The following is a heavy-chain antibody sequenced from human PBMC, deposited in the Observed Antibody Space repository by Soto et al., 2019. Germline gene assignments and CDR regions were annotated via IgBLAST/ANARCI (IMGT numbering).Heavy chain of an antibody. V-gene: IGHV3-23*01. CDR3: AKDKLGGYYGSGSYYTKRVVLRWLDP. CDR1: GFTFSSYA. D-gene: IGHD3-10*01. Sequence: PGGSLRLSCAASGFTFSSYAMSWVRQAPGKGLEWVSGISGSGGSTYYADSVKGRFTISRDNSKNTLYLQMNSLRAEDTAVYYCAKDKLGGYYGSGSYYTKRVVLRWLDPWGQGTLVTVYS. CDR2: ISGSGGST. J-gene: IGHJ5*02.